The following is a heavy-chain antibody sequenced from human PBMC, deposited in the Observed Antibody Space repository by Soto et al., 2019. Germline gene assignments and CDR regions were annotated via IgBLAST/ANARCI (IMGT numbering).Heavy chain of an antibody. CDR1: GFTFSSYA. Sequence: PGGSLRLSCAASGFTFSSYAMHWVRQAPGKGLEWVSGISGGGGSTYYADSVKGRFTISRDNSKNTLYLQMNSLRVEDTAVYYCAKDPTSYDSSAQFDSWGQGTLVTVSS. D-gene: IGHD3-22*01. V-gene: IGHV3-23*01. CDR3: AKDPTSYDSSAQFDS. CDR2: ISGGGGST. J-gene: IGHJ4*02.